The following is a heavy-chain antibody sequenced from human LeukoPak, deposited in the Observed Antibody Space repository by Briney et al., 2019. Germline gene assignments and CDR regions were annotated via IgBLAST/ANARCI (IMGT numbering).Heavy chain of an antibody. CDR1: GFTFSRSW. Sequence: PGGSLRLSCAASGFTFSRSWMTWVRQAPGKGLEWVASINEDGSEIHYVDSVKGRFTISRDNAKDSLYLQMNSLTAEDTAMYYCVRAYHPGGWFDPWAREPWSPSPQ. D-gene: IGHD2-21*01. CDR2: INEDGSEI. J-gene: IGHJ5*02. CDR3: VRAYHPGGWFDP. V-gene: IGHV3-7*04.